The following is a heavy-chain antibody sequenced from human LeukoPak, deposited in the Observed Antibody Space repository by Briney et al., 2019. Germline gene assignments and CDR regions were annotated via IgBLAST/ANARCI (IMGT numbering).Heavy chain of an antibody. J-gene: IGHJ4*02. CDR3: ASADVDTAMVRFDY. CDR2: ISAYNGNT. D-gene: IGHD5-18*01. CDR1: GYTFTSYG. V-gene: IGHV1-18*01. Sequence: ASMKVSCKASGYTFTSYGISWVRQAPGQGLEWMGWISAYNGNTNYAQKLQGRVTMTTDTSTSTAYMELRGLRSDDTAVYYCASADVDTAMVRFDYWGQGTLVTVSS.